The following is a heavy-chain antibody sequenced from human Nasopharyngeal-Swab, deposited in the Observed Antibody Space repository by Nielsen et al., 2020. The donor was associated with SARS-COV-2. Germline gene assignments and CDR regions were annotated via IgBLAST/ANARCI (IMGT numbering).Heavy chain of an antibody. V-gene: IGHV3-23*01. CDR2: ITGNGDTT. CDR1: GFTFSSYS. J-gene: IGHJ5*02. CDR3: ARPLSRDSTWTTEANWFDP. Sequence: GESLKISCAASGFTFSSYSMSWLRQAPGKGLEWVSPITGNGDTTYYADSVKGRFTISRDNSENTVYLQMNSLRAEDTALYHCARPLSRDSTWTTEANWFDPWGQGTLVTVSS. D-gene: IGHD6-13*01.